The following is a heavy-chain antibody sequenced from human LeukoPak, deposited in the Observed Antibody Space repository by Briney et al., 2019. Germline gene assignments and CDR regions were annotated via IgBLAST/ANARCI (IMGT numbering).Heavy chain of an antibody. D-gene: IGHD5-12*01. CDR2: ISAYNGNT. V-gene: IGHV1-18*01. CDR3: ARRLGYSGYGNLKGYFDY. CDR1: GYTFTSYG. Sequence: ASVKVSCKASGYTFTSYGISWVRQAPGQGLEWMGWISAYNGNTNYAQKLQGRVTMTTDTSTSTAYMELRSLRSDDTAVYYCARRLGYSGYGNLKGYFDYWGQGTLVTVSS. J-gene: IGHJ4*02.